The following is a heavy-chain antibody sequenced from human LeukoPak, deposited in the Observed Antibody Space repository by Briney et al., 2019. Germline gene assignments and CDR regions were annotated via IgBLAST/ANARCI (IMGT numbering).Heavy chain of an antibody. Sequence: SETLSLTCTVSGGSISSYFWSWIRQPAGKGLEWIGRIYTSGSTNYNPSLKSRVTISADKSTNQFSLKLSSVTAADTAVYYCARDRSGDLNYFDYWGQGTLVTVSP. D-gene: IGHD3-3*01. J-gene: IGHJ4*02. CDR1: GGSISSYF. CDR2: IYTSGST. V-gene: IGHV4-4*07. CDR3: ARDRSGDLNYFDY.